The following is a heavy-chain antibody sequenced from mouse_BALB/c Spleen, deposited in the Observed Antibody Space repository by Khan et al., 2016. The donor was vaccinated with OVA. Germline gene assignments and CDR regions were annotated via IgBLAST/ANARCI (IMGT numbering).Heavy chain of an antibody. CDR2: ISSGGDYT. D-gene: IGHD1-1*01. CDR1: GFTFSTYA. Sequence: EVELVESGGGLVKPGGPLKLSCAASGFTFSTYAMSWVRQTPEKRLEWVATISSGGDYTYYSDSVKGRFTISRDNTKHTPYLQMRSLRSEDTAMYSCARHNYGPFAYWGQGTLVTVSA. V-gene: IGHV5-9-3*01. J-gene: IGHJ3*01. CDR3: ARHNYGPFAY.